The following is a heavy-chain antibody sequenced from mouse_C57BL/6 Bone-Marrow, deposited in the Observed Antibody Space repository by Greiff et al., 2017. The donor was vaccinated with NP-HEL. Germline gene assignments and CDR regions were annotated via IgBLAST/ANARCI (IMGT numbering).Heavy chain of an antibody. Sequence: QVQLQQSGAELARPGASVKLSCKASGYTFTSYGISWVKQRTGQGLEWIGEIYPRSGNTYYNEKFKGKATLTADKSSSTAYMELRSLTSEDSAVYFCARYGNYGHWGQGTTLTVSS. V-gene: IGHV1-81*01. J-gene: IGHJ2*01. CDR3: ARYGNYGH. D-gene: IGHD2-1*01. CDR1: GYTFTSYG. CDR2: IYPRSGNT.